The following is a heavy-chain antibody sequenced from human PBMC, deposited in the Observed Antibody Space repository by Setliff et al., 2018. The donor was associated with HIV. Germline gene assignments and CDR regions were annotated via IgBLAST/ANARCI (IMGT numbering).Heavy chain of an antibody. CDR2: VYSTGST. J-gene: IGHJ3*02. CDR3: ARVATGPESFDI. D-gene: IGHD3-9*01. Sequence: PSETLSLTCTVSGDSINNYYWSWIRQPPGKGLEWIGYVYSTGSTNSKSSPKSRVTISVDTSKNQFSLKLSAVTAADTAVYYCARVATGPESFDIWGQGTMVTVSS. CDR1: GDSINNYY. V-gene: IGHV4-59*01.